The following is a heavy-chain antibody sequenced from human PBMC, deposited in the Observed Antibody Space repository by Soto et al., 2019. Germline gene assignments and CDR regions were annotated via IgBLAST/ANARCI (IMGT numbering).Heavy chain of an antibody. CDR2: IYHSGST. Sequence: SETLSLTCAVSGYSISSGYYWGWIRQPPGKGLEWIGSIYHSGSTYYNPSLKSRVTISVDTSKNQFSLKLRFVTAADTAVYYCARAAGGGYCSGGSCYSRAFDIWGQGTMVT. CDR1: GYSISSGYY. CDR3: ARAAGGGYCSGGSCYSRAFDI. D-gene: IGHD2-15*01. V-gene: IGHV4-38-2*01. J-gene: IGHJ3*02.